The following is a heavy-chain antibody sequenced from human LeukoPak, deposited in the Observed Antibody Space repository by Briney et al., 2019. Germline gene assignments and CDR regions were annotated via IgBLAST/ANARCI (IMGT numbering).Heavy chain of an antibody. D-gene: IGHD6-19*01. CDR2: TYYSGST. CDR1: GDSISSYY. J-gene: IGHJ4*02. CDR3: ARGGVAVAGDY. Sequence: SETLSLTCTVSGDSISSYYCSWIRQPPGKGLEWIGYTYYSGSTSYNPSLKSRVTISLDTSNNQFSLKLRSVTAADTAVYYCARGGVAVAGDYWGQGTLVTVSS. V-gene: IGHV4-59*12.